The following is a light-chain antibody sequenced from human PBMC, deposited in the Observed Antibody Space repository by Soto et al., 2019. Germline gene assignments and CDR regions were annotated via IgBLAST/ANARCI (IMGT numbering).Light chain of an antibody. V-gene: IGKV3-15*01. CDR1: QSIRTN. CDR3: QHYNSYSEA. CDR2: GAS. Sequence: EIVLTQSPATLSVSAGGTVTLSCRASQSIRTNVAWYQQIPGQAPRLLVYGASTRATGVPARFSGSGSGIEFTLTISSLQPDDFATYYCQHYNSYSEAFGQGTKVDIK. J-gene: IGKJ1*01.